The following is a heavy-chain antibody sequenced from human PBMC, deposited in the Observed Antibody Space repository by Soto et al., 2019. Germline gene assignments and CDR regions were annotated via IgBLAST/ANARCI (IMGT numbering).Heavy chain of an antibody. V-gene: IGHV3-21*01. D-gene: IGHD3-22*01. Sequence: PGGSLRLSCAASGFIFSTYTMNWVRQAPGKGLEWVSSISGSGTHIYYVDSVKGRFTISRDNAKNSLYLQMNSLRAEDTAVYYCARDYSDSSGYNYYFDYWGQGTLVTVSS. CDR1: GFIFSTYT. CDR3: ARDYSDSSGYNYYFDY. CDR2: ISGSGTHI. J-gene: IGHJ4*02.